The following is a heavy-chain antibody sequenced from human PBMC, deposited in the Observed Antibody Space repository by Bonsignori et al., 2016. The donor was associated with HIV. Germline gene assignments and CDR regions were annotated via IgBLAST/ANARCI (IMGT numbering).Heavy chain of an antibody. CDR1: GFSLSTSGVG. Sequence: QVTLKESGPAVVKPTQTLTLTCTFSGFSLSTSGVGVVWIRQPPGKALEWLALVSSNDDKHYSPSMKRRLTITRDTSKNHVVLSMTNMDLVDTATYYCAFLMGDGGDNWFDPWGQGTLVNVSS. CDR3: AFLMGDGGDNWFDP. CDR2: VSSNDDK. V-gene: IGHV2-5*01. D-gene: IGHD3-16*01. J-gene: IGHJ5*02.